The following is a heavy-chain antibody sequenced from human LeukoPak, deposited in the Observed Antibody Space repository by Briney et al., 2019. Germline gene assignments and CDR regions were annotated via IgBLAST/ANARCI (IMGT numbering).Heavy chain of an antibody. CDR3: ARSRAYCGGDCYSEVGFDY. CDR2: INHSGST. D-gene: IGHD2-21*02. J-gene: IGHJ4*02. Sequence: GSLRLSCAASGFTFSSYSLNWVRQPPGKGLAWIGEINHSGSTNYNPSLKSRVTISVDTSKNQFSLKLSSVTAADTAVYYCARSRAYCGGDCYSEVGFDYWGQGTLVTVSS. CDR1: GFTFSSYS. V-gene: IGHV4-34*01.